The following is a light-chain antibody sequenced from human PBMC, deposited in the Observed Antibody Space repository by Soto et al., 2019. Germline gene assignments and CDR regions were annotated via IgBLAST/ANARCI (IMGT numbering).Light chain of an antibody. Sequence: VLMTQSPVTLSLSPGEKAPLSCGASQSVGSKLAWYQQKPGQAPRLLIFAASSRDSGIPARFSGSGSGTEFTLTISSLRSEDFAAYYCHQYNDWPWTFGQGTKVDIK. J-gene: IGKJ1*01. CDR3: HQYNDWPWT. CDR1: QSVGSK. CDR2: AAS. V-gene: IGKV3-15*01.